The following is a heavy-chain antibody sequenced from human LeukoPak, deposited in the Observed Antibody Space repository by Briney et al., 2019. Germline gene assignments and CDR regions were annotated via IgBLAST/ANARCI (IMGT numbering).Heavy chain of an antibody. CDR2: INPDSGDT. D-gene: IGHD6-13*01. CDR1: GYTFTGYY. V-gene: IGHV1-2*02. CDR3: ARGFNRIAAAGKNWFDP. J-gene: IGHJ5*02. Sequence: ASVKVSCKASGYTFTGYYLHWVRQAPGQGLQWMGWINPDSGDTNCAQKFLDRVTMTRDTSISTAFMDLSRLRSDDTAVHYCARGFNRIAAAGKNWFDPWGQGTLVTVSS.